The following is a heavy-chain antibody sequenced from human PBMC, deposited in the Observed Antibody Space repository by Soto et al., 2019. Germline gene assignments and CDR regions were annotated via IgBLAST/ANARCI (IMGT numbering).Heavy chain of an antibody. CDR1: GGTFSSYA. CDR2: IIPIFGTA. Sequence: QVQLVQSGAEVKKPGSSVKVSCKASGGTFSSYAIGWVRQAPGQGLEWMGGIIPIFGTANYAQKFQGRVTITADESTSTAYMELSSLRSEDTAVYYCAREVHDSSGEYWYFDLWGRGTLVTVSS. CDR3: AREVHDSSGEYWYFDL. V-gene: IGHV1-69*01. J-gene: IGHJ2*01. D-gene: IGHD3-22*01.